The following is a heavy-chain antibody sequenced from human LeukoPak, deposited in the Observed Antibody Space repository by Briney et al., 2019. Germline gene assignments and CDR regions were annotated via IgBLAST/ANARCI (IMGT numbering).Heavy chain of an antibody. Sequence: SETLSLTCTVSGYSITSGYYWGWIRQPPGKGLEWIGNIYHSGSTYYNPSLKSRVTISVDTSKNQFSLKLSSVTAADTAVYYCARGPRSSSYYYGSGSYLNWFDPWGQGTLVTVSS. D-gene: IGHD3-10*01. J-gene: IGHJ5*02. CDR1: GYSITSGYY. CDR3: ARGPRSSSYYYGSGSYLNWFDP. CDR2: IYHSGST. V-gene: IGHV4-38-2*02.